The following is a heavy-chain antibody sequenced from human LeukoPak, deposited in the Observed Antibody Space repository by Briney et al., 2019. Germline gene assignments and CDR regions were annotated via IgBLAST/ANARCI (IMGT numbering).Heavy chain of an antibody. V-gene: IGHV3-7*01. CDR3: ARDYVWGSYEPDY. CDR1: GFTFSDYY. CDR2: IKQDGSEK. Sequence: GGALRLSCAASGFTFSDYYMSWFRQAPGKGLEWVGNIKQDGSEKYYVDSVKGRFTISRDNAKNSLYLQMNSLRAEDTALYYCARDYVWGSYEPDYWGQGTLVTVSS. J-gene: IGHJ4*02. D-gene: IGHD3-16*01.